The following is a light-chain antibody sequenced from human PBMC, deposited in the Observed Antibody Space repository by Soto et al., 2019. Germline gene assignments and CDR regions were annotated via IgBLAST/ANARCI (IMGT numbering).Light chain of an antibody. J-gene: IGLJ2*01. CDR1: SSDVGAYNL. CDR3: CSYAGSRTFG. Sequence: QSALTQPASVSGSPEQSITISCTGTSSDVGAYNLVSWYQQHPGKAPRLIIYEGSKRPSGISHRFSGSKSDNTASRTSSGLRAEDEAHYHCCSYAGSRTFGFGGGTKVTVL. CDR2: EGS. V-gene: IGLV2-23*01.